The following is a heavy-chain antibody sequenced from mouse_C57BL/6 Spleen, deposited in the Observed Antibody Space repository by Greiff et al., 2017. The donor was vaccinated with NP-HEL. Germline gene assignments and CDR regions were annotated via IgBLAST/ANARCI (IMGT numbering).Heavy chain of an antibody. Sequence: EVKVVESGGGLVKPGGSLKLSCAASGFTFSSYAMSWVRQTPEKRLEWVATISDGGSYTYYPDNVKGRFTISRDNAKNNLYLQMSQLKSEDTAMYYCAREENDGYYGYFDVWGTGTTVTVSS. J-gene: IGHJ1*03. D-gene: IGHD2-3*01. CDR1: GFTFSSYA. CDR2: ISDGGSYT. V-gene: IGHV5-4*01. CDR3: AREENDGYYGYFDV.